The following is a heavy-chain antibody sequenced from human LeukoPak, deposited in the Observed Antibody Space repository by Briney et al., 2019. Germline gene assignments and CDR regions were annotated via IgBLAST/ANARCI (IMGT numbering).Heavy chain of an antibody. D-gene: IGHD5-24*01. J-gene: IGHJ3*02. V-gene: IGHV3-30-3*01. CDR2: ISFDEINK. CDR3: GRNGYNSRAYDI. Sequence: PGGSLRLSCAVSGFTFSSYAMHWVRQAPGRGLDWVAVISFDEINKYYAASVKGRFTRAKDKSKKPLYLQMNSPKGKDTGFYYCGRNGYNSRAYDIWGQGKMVTVSS. CDR1: GFTFSSYA.